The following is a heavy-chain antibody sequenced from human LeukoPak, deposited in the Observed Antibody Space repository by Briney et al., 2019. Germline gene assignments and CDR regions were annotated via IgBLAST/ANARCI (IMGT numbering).Heavy chain of an antibody. CDR1: GGSISSSSYY. CDR2: IYYSGST. D-gene: IGHD6-19*01. CDR3: ARDLGSGWYNFFDY. V-gene: IGHV4-39*07. J-gene: IGHJ4*02. Sequence: SETLSLTCTVSGGSISSSSYYWGWIRQPPGKGLEWIGSIYYSGSTYYNPSLKSRVTISVDTSKNQLSLKLSSVTAADTAVYYCARDLGSGWYNFFDYWGQGTLVTVSS.